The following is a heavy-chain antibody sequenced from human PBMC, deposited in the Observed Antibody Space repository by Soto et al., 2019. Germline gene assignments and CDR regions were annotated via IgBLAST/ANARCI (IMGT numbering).Heavy chain of an antibody. D-gene: IGHD5-18*01. Sequence: GAAGKVCCKDSGCTFTRYGISCLRQAPGQGLEWMGWIRAYNGNTNYPQKLRGRVTMTTDTSTSTVYLELRSLRSDDTAVYYCVRGQYSYTYLEALLGTYYFVNW. J-gene: IGHJ4*01. CDR3: VRGQYSYTYLEALLGTYYFVN. CDR2: IRAYNGNT. V-gene: IGHV1-18*01. CDR1: GCTFTRYG.